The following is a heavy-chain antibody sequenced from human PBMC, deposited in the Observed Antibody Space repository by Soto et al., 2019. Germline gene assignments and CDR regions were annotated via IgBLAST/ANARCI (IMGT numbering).Heavy chain of an antibody. CDR2: IYHSGST. Sequence: SGTLSLTCAGSGASSSSVNWWSCGRQPPGKGLEWIGEIYHSGSTNYNPSLKSRVTISVDKSKNQFSLKLSSVTAADTAVYYCAGDLAAAGTGWFDPWGQGTLVTVS. V-gene: IGHV4-4*02. J-gene: IGHJ5*02. D-gene: IGHD6-13*01. CDR1: GASSSSVNW. CDR3: AGDLAAAGTGWFDP.